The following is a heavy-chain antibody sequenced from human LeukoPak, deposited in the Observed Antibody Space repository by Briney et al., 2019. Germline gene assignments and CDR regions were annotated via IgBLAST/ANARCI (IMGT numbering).Heavy chain of an antibody. J-gene: IGHJ6*03. V-gene: IGHV4-59*01. D-gene: IGHD5-24*01. Sequence: SETLSLTCTVSGGSISSYYWSWIRQPPGKGLEWIGYVYFTGRTNYNPFLKSRVTISVDSHNKQFSLELRSVTAADTAVYFCARTGDGYNYYNYYYMDVWGTGTTVSVSS. CDR3: ARTGDGYNYYNYYYMDV. CDR1: GGSISSYY. CDR2: VYFTGRT.